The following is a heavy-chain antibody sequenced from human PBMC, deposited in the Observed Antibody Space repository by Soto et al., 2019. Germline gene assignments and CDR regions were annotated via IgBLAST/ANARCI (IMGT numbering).Heavy chain of an antibody. CDR1: GGTFSSYA. V-gene: IGHV1-69*13. Sequence: ASVKVSCKASGGTFSSYAISWVRQAPGQGLEWMGGIIPIFGTANYAQKFQGRVTITADESTSTAYMELSSLRSEDTAVYYCARVKIFGVVIHNWFDPWGQGTLVTVSS. CDR3: ARVKIFGVVIHNWFDP. D-gene: IGHD3-3*01. J-gene: IGHJ5*02. CDR2: IIPIFGTA.